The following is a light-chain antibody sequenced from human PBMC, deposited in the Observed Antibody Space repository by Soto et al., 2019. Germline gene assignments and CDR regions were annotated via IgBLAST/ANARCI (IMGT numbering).Light chain of an antibody. CDR1: SSDVGGYNS. V-gene: IGLV2-11*01. J-gene: IGLJ1*01. Sequence: QSVLTQPRSVSGSPGQSVTVSCIGTSSDVGGYNSVSWYQHHPGKVPKLMIYDVSERPSGVPGRFSGSKSGNTASLTISGLQAEDEADYYCCSFVGSYSYVFGTGTKVTVL. CDR2: DVS. CDR3: CSFVGSYSYV.